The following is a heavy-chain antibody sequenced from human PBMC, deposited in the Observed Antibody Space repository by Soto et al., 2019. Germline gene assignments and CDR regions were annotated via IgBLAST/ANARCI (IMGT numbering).Heavy chain of an antibody. V-gene: IGHV4-30-4*01. Sequence: KPSETLSLTCTVSGGFIISGDYYWSWIRQSPGKGLEWIGYMYSSGTTYYSPSLKSRVTISIDASKNQFYLRLSSVTAADTAVYYCARGSGITGTTKDWFDPWGQGTLVTVSS. CDR1: GGFIISGDYY. CDR3: ARGSGITGTTKDWFDP. CDR2: MYSSGTT. J-gene: IGHJ5*02. D-gene: IGHD1-7*01.